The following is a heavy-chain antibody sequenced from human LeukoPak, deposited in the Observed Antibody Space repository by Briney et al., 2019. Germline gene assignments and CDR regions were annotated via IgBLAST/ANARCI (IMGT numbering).Heavy chain of an antibody. V-gene: IGHV1-2*06. CDR3: ARTRYCSGGSCYSYYFDY. J-gene: IGHJ4*02. D-gene: IGHD2-15*01. CDR2: INPNSGGT. Sequence: GASVKDSCKASGYTFTGYYMHWVRQAPGQGLEWMGRINPNSGGTNYAQRLQGRVTMTRDTSISTAYMELSRLRSDDTAVYYCARTRYCSGGSCYSYYFDYWGQGTLVTVSS. CDR1: GYTFTGYY.